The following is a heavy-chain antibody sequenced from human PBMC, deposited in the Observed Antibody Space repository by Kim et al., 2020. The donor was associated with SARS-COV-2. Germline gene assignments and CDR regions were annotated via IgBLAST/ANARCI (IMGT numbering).Heavy chain of an antibody. CDR3: ARLPPMRSK. Sequence: SETLSLTCAVYGGSFSGYYWSWIRQPPGKGLEWIGEINHSGSTNYNPSLKSRVTISVDTSKNQFSLKLSSVTAADTAVYYCARLPPMRSKWGQGTLVTVS. J-gene: IGHJ4*02. CDR2: INHSGST. V-gene: IGHV4-34*01. CDR1: GGSFSGYY.